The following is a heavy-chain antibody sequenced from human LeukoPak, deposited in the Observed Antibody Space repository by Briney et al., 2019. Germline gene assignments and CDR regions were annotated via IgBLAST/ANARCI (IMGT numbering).Heavy chain of an antibody. J-gene: IGHJ4*02. D-gene: IGHD4/OR15-4a*01. Sequence: SETLSLTCTVSGGSIRSYYWSWIRQPPGKGLEWTGYIYHSGSTNYSPSLKSRVTISVDTSRTQFSLKLSSVTAADTAVYYCARAREASVLEWGQGILVTVSS. CDR2: IYHSGST. V-gene: IGHV4-59*01. CDR3: ARAREASVLE. CDR1: GGSIRSYY.